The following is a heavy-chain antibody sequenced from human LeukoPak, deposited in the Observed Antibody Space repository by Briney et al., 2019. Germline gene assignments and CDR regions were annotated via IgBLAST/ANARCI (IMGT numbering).Heavy chain of an antibody. Sequence: GGSLRLSCAASGFTFSSYSMNWVRQAPGKGLEWVSSISSSSSYIYYADSVKGRFTISRDNAKNSLYLQMNSLRAEDTAVYYCARDQDGYNPFDYWGQGTLVTVSS. D-gene: IGHD5-24*01. CDR3: ARDQDGYNPFDY. V-gene: IGHV3-21*01. CDR2: ISSSSSYI. J-gene: IGHJ4*02. CDR1: GFTFSSYS.